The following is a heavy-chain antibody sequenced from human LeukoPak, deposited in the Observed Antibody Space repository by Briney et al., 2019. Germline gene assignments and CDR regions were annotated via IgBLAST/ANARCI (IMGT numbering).Heavy chain of an antibody. CDR2: IGIAGDT. V-gene: IGHV3-13*01. Sequence: GGSLRLSCAASGFTFSSYDMHWVRQATGKGLEWVSAIGIAGDTYYPGSVKGRFTISRENAKNSLYLQMNSLRAGDTAVYYCARSNYCSGGSCYSGNWFNPWGQGTLVTVSS. J-gene: IGHJ5*02. D-gene: IGHD2-15*01. CDR3: ARSNYCSGGSCYSGNWFNP. CDR1: GFTFSSYD.